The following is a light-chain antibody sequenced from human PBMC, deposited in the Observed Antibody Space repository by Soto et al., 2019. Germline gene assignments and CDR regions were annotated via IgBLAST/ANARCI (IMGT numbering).Light chain of an antibody. CDR2: KAS. V-gene: IGKV1-5*03. CDR3: QQYHNYWT. CDR1: QTINTW. J-gene: IGKJ1*01. Sequence: DIQMTQSPSTLSASVGDRVTITCRTSQTINTWLAWYQQKPGEAPKLLIYKASSLESGVPSRFSGSGSGTEFTLTISSLQPDAFATYYCQQYHNYWTFGQGTKVEIK.